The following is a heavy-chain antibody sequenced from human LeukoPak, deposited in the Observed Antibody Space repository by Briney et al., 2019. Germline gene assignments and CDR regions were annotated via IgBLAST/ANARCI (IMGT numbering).Heavy chain of an antibody. V-gene: IGHV3-21*01. CDR1: GFTFSSYS. CDR2: ISSSSSYI. D-gene: IGHD6-19*01. J-gene: IGHJ4*02. Sequence: PGGSLRLSCAASGFTFSSYSMNWVRQAPGKGLEWVASISSSSSYIYYADSVKGRLSISRDNSKNSLYLQRKSLRSEDTAVYYCAREERRRSRGWQPWGRTELYYFDYWGQGTLVTVSS. CDR3: AREERRRSRGWQPWGRTELYYFDY.